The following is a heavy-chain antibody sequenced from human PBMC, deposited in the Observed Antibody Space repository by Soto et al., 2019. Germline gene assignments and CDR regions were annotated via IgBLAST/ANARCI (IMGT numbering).Heavy chain of an antibody. CDR1: GGSISSSSYY. CDR2: IYYSGST. Sequence: QLQLQESGPGLVKPSETLSLTCTVSGGSISSSSYYWGWIRQPPGKGLEWIGSIYYSGSTYYNPSLKSRVTISVDTSKNQFSLKLSSVTAADTAVYYCARHLQQHNWFDPWGQGTLVTVSS. D-gene: IGHD6-13*01. CDR3: ARHLQQHNWFDP. V-gene: IGHV4-39*01. J-gene: IGHJ5*02.